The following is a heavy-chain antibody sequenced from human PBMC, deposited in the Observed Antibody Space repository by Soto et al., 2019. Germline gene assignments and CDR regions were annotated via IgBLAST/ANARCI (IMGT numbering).Heavy chain of an antibody. Sequence: EVQVSESGGGLVRPGGSLRLSCAASGFIFTNYAMNWVRQAPGKGLEWVSVIGGRGNSAYYADSVQGQFTISRDNSKNTLSLQMSSLTADDTAIYYCVREGRGSFDFWGRGTMVTVSS. J-gene: IGHJ3*01. V-gene: IGHV3-23*01. CDR3: VREGRGSFDF. D-gene: IGHD5-12*01. CDR1: GFIFTNYA. CDR2: IGGRGNSA.